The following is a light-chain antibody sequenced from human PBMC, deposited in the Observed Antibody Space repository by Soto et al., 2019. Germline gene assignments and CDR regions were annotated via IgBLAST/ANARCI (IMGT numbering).Light chain of an antibody. V-gene: IGKV3-15*01. CDR2: GAS. CDR3: QQYNNWPRT. J-gene: IGKJ1*01. CDR1: HSVNSH. Sequence: MMMTQSPATLSVSPGERVTLSCRTSHSVNSHVAWYQQKPGQAPRLLIYGASTRATGIPARFSGSGSGTEFTLTISSLQSEDFAVYYCQQYNNWPRTFGQGTKVDI.